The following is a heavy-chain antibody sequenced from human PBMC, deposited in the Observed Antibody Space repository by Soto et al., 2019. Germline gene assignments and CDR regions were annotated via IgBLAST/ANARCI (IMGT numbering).Heavy chain of an antibody. D-gene: IGHD6-13*01. CDR2: IYYNGST. CDR3: ARYRISGSWSKFDY. Sequence: SETLSLTCSVSRLTISSASSYWSWIRQHPGKGLEWVGNIYYNGSTYYSPSLKSRVTVWFDTSKNQFSLRLTSVTAADTAVYYCARYRISGSWSKFDYWGQGTRVTVSS. J-gene: IGHJ4*02. V-gene: IGHV4-31*03. CDR1: RLTISSASSY.